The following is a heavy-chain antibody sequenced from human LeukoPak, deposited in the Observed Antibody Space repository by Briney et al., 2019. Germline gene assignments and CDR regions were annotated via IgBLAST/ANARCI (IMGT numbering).Heavy chain of an antibody. V-gene: IGHV4-34*01. J-gene: IGHJ4*02. CDR1: GGSFSGYY. Sequence: PSETLSLTCGVYGGSFSGYYWSWIRQPPGKGLEWIGEINNSGSTNYNPSLKSRVTISVDTSKNQFSLKLSSVTAADTAVYYCVRVRALSYYDSSGDFYYFDYWGQGTLVTVSS. CDR3: VRVRALSYYDSSGDFYYFDY. D-gene: IGHD3-22*01. CDR2: INNSGST.